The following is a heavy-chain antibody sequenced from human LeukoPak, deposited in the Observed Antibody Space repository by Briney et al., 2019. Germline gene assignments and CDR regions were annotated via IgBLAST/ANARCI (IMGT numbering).Heavy chain of an antibody. CDR2: IKEDGSEQ. V-gene: IGHV3-7*03. Sequence: GGSLRLSCTVSGFTFSNFWMSWVRQAPGKGLEWVATIKEDGSEQYYVNSVKGRFTISRDNSKNTLYLQMNSLRAEDTAVYYCASEIQLYSSGWTEYYCYGMDVWGQGTTVTVSS. CDR1: GFTFSNFW. D-gene: IGHD6-19*01. J-gene: IGHJ6*02. CDR3: ASEIQLYSSGWTEYYCYGMDV.